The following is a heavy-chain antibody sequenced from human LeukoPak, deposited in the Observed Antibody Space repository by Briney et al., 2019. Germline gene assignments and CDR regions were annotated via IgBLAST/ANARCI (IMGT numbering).Heavy chain of an antibody. Sequence: PSETLPLTCTFSSGSISNYYWSWIRQPPGKGLEWIGYISYSGSTNYNPSLRSRVTISEDTSKNQFSLKLNSVTAADTAVYYCARMVTATSNWFDPWGQGTLVTVSS. D-gene: IGHD2-21*02. CDR3: ARMVTATSNWFDP. V-gene: IGHV4-59*08. CDR2: ISYSGST. CDR1: SGSISNYY. J-gene: IGHJ5*02.